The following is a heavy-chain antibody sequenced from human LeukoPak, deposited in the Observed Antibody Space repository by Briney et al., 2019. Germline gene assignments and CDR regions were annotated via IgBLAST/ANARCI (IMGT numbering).Heavy chain of an antibody. D-gene: IGHD5-24*01. Sequence: SETLSLTCAVYGGSFSGYYWSWIRQPPGKGLEWIGEINHSGSANYNPSLKSRVTISVDTSKNQFSLKLSSVTAADTAVYYCASRRGWLQSMRFDCWGQGTLVTVSS. V-gene: IGHV4-34*01. CDR2: INHSGSA. CDR3: ASRRGWLQSMRFDC. J-gene: IGHJ4*02. CDR1: GGSFSGYY.